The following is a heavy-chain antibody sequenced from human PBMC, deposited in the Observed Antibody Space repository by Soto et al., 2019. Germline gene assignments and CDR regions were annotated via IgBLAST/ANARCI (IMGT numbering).Heavy chain of an antibody. J-gene: IGHJ3*02. CDR2: IYYSGST. V-gene: IGHV4-59*08. CDR1: GGSISSYY. D-gene: IGHD1-20*01. CDR3: ARRYGDGFDI. Sequence: QVQLQESGPGLVKPSETLSLTCTVSGGSISSYYWSWIRQPPGKGLEWIGYIYYSGSTNYNPSLKSRVTISVETSKTQFSRRLSSVTAADTAVYYCARRYGDGFDIWGKGKMVTVSS.